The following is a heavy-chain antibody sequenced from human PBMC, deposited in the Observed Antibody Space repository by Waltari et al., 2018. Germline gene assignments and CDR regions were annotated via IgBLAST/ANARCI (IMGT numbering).Heavy chain of an antibody. V-gene: IGHV2-5*01. CDR3: AHRPGAAAGFY. CDR1: GFSSSTSGAG. D-gene: IGHD6-13*01. CDR2: FLWNDDN. J-gene: IGHJ4*02. Sequence: QITWKESGPTLVKPTQTHTLTCTFSGFSSSTSGAGVGLIRQPPGKALEWLALFLWNDDNRSSPSLKSRLTITKDTSKNQVVLTMTNMDPFDTATYYCAHRPGAAAGFYWGQGTLVTVSS.